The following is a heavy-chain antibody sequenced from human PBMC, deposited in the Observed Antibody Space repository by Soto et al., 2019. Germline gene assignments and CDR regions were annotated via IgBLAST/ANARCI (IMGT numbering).Heavy chain of an antibody. Sequence: RLSCAASGFTVSSNYMSWVRQAPGKGLEWVSVIYSGGSTYYADSVKGRFTISRDNSKNTLYLQMNSLRAEDTAVYYCARDRRDYYYGMDVWGQGATVTVSS. CDR3: ARDRRDYYYGMDV. J-gene: IGHJ6*02. CDR1: GFTVSSNY. V-gene: IGHV3-53*01. CDR2: IYSGGST.